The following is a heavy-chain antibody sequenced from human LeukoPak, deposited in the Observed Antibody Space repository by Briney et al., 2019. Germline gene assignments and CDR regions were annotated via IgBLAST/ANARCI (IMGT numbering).Heavy chain of an antibody. D-gene: IGHD3-9*01. CDR2: IWYDGSNK. CDR3: ARAHDILTGYYLFDY. CDR1: GFTFSSYG. V-gene: IGHV3-33*01. J-gene: IGHJ4*02. Sequence: GGSLRLSCAASGFTFSSYGMHWVRQAPGKGLEWVAVIWYDGSNKYYADSVKGRFTISRDNSKNTLYLQMNSLRAEDTAVYYCARAHDILTGYYLFDYWGRGTLVTVSS.